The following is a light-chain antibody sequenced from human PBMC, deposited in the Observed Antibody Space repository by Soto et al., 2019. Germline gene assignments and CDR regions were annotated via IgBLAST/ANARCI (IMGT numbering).Light chain of an antibody. V-gene: IGLV2-14*01. CDR3: SSYTSSSARLVV. Sequence: QSVLTQPASVSGSPGQSITISCTGTSSEVGGYNYVSWYQQHPGKAPKLMIYDVSYRPSGVSNRFSGSKSGNTASLTISGLQAEDEADYYCSSYTSSSARLVVFGGGTKATVL. CDR1: SSEVGGYNY. J-gene: IGLJ2*01. CDR2: DVS.